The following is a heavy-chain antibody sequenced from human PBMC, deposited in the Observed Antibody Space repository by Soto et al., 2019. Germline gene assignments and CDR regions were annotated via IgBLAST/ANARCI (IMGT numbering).Heavy chain of an antibody. CDR2: ISGSGNYT. V-gene: IGHV3-21*01. CDR1: GFTFRTYS. J-gene: IGHJ4*02. CDR3: AREGINNYNEYYFDS. D-gene: IGHD4-4*01. Sequence: GGSLRLSCAASGFTFRTYSMNWVRQAPGKGLEWVSSISGSGNYTHYADFLRGRFTISRDNAKTSLYLQMNSLRAEDTAVYYCAREGINNYNEYYFDSWGQGTVVTV.